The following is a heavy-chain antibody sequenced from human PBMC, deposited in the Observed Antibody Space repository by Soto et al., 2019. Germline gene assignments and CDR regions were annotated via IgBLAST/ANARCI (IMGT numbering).Heavy chain of an antibody. CDR1: GYSFTSYW. J-gene: IGHJ5*02. CDR3: ARLGGLGYCSSTSCYRWFDP. CDR2: IDPSDSYT. D-gene: IGHD2-2*02. V-gene: IGHV5-10-1*01. Sequence: EVQLVQSGAEVKKPGESLRISCKGSGYSFTSYWISWVRQMPGKGLEWMGRIDPSDSYTNYSPSFQGHVTISADKSISTAYLPWSSLKASDTAMYYCARLGGLGYCSSTSCYRWFDPWGQGTLVTVSS.